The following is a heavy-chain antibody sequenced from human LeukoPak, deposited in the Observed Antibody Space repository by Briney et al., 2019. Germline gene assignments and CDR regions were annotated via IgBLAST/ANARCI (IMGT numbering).Heavy chain of an antibody. V-gene: IGHV5-51*01. CDR1: AYRFTSYW. Sequence: GESLKISCKGSAYRFTSYWIGWVRPMPGKGLEWMGIIYVGDSDTKYSPSFQGQVTISADKSISTAYLQWSSLKASDTAMYYCARHGKVGYSSSWFDYWGQGTLVTVSS. CDR2: IYVGDSDT. J-gene: IGHJ4*02. CDR3: ARHGKVGYSSSWFDY. D-gene: IGHD6-13*01.